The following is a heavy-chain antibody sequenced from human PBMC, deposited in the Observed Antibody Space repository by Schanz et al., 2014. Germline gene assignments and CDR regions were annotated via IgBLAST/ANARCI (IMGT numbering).Heavy chain of an antibody. CDR2: IIPILGIA. D-gene: IGHD2-21*01. V-gene: IGHV1-69*08. CDR3: ARDRLECGAECYSVEVFEI. CDR1: GGTFNSYT. Sequence: VQLEQSGAEVKKPGSSVKVSCKASGGTFNSYTINWVRQAPGQGLEWMGRIIPILGIANYAQKFQGRVTITADKSTFTAYMDVSSLRSEDTAVYYCARDRLECGAECYSVEVFEIWGQGTLVIVSS. J-gene: IGHJ4*02.